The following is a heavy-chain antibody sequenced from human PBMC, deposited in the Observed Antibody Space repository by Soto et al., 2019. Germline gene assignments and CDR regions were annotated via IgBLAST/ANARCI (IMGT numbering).Heavy chain of an antibody. V-gene: IGHV4-31*01. J-gene: IGHJ6*02. CDR1: GGSISSGVYY. Sequence: QVQLQESGPGLVKPSQTLSLTCTVSGGSISSGVYYWSWIRQHPGKGLEWIGYIYYSGSTYYKPSPKSTVNISVDPSKNQFSLKLGSVTAADTGVYYCAGGRPNPYFYYYGLGGWGQGTTVTVSS. CDR2: IYYSGST. CDR3: AGGRPNPYFYYYGLGG. D-gene: IGHD3-16*01.